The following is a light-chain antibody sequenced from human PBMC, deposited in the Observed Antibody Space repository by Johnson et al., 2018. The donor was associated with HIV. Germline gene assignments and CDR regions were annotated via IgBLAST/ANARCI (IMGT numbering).Light chain of an antibody. CDR2: DNN. J-gene: IGLJ1*01. Sequence: QSVLTQPPSVSAAPGQKVTISCSGNRSNIGDNFVSWYQHLPGTAPKLLVYDNNKRPSGIPDRFSGSKSGTSATLGITGLQTGDEADYYCGTWGGVFGTGTKVTVL. CDR1: RSNIGDNF. CDR3: GTWGGV. V-gene: IGLV1-51*01.